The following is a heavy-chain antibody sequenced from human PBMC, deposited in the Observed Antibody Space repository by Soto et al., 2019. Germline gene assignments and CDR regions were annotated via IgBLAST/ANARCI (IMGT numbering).Heavy chain of an antibody. CDR3: ARDRAITMVRGVIVIDAFDI. Sequence: PGGSLRLSCAASGFTFSSYGMHWVRQAPGKGLEWVAVIWYDGSNKYYADSVEGRFTISRDNSKNTLYLQMNSLRAEDTAVYYCARDRAITMVRGVIVIDAFDIWGQGTMVTVSS. V-gene: IGHV3-33*01. CDR1: GFTFSSYG. D-gene: IGHD3-10*01. CDR2: IWYDGSNK. J-gene: IGHJ3*02.